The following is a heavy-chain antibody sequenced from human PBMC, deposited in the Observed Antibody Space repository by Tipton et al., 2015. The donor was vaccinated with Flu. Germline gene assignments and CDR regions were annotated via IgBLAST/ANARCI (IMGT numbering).Heavy chain of an antibody. CDR3: ARDLVPAAPLDY. CDR1: GFTFRTYT. Sequence: SLRLSCAASGFTFRTYTMNWVRQAPGKGLEWVSSISGGSNNIYYADSVRGRFTISRDNADNSLFLHMNSLRAEDTAVYYCARDLVPAAPLDYWRRVTLVTVSS. D-gene: IGHD2-2*01. J-gene: IGHJ4*02. CDR2: ISGGSNNI. V-gene: IGHV3-21*01.